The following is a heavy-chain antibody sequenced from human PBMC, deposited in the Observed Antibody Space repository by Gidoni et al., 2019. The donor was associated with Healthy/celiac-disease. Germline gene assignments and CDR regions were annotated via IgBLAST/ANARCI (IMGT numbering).Heavy chain of an antibody. V-gene: IGHV1-69*01. J-gene: IGHJ6*02. Sequence: QVQLVQSGAEVKKPGSSVKVSCKASGGTFSSYAISWVRQAPGQGLEWMGGIIPIFGTANYAQKFQGRVTITADESTSTAYMELSSLRSEDTAVYYCASAYYYDSSGSIHYYYGMDVWGQGTTVTVSS. CDR3: ASAYYYDSSGSIHYYYGMDV. D-gene: IGHD3-22*01. CDR1: GGTFSSYA. CDR2: IIPIFGTA.